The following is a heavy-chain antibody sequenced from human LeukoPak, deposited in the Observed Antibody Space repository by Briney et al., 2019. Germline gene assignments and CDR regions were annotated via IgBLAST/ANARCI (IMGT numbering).Heavy chain of an antibody. CDR1: GGSISSGGYS. J-gene: IGHJ2*01. CDR2: IYHSGSA. CDR3: ARAAGGKLRDWYFDL. Sequence: TLSLTCAVSGGSISSGGYSWSWIRQPPGEGMEWIGYIYHSGSAYYNPSLKSRVTISVDRFKNQFSLKLRSVTAADTAVYYCARAAGGKLRDWYFDLWGRGTLVTVSS. D-gene: IGHD4-23*01. V-gene: IGHV4-30-2*01.